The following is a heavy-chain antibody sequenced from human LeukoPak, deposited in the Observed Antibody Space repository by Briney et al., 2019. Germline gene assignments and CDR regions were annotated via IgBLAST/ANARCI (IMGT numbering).Heavy chain of an antibody. CDR3: ARDLELLGAFYYYYYGMDV. D-gene: IGHD1-26*01. CDR2: ISAYNGNT. CDR1: GYTFISYG. J-gene: IGHJ6*02. V-gene: IGHV1-18*01. Sequence: ASVKVSCKASGYTFISYGISWVRQAPGQGLEWMGWISAYNGNTNYAQKLQGRVTMTTDTSTSTAYMELRSLRSDDTAVCYCARDLELLGAFYYYYYGMDVWGQGTTVTVSS.